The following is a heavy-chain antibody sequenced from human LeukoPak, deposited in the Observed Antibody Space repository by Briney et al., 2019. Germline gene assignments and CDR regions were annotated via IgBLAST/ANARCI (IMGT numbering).Heavy chain of an antibody. V-gene: IGHV3-30*04. CDR3: ARGDSTGGRKPFDI. J-gene: IGHJ3*02. Sequence: GGSLRLSCAASGFTFSDYAMHWVRQAPGKGLEWVTVISYDAKNNYYADSVKGRFTISRDNSKNTLYLQMNNLRGEDTAVYYCARGDSTGGRKPFDIWGQGTMVTVSS. CDR2: ISYDAKNN. D-gene: IGHD2-15*01. CDR1: GFTFSDYA.